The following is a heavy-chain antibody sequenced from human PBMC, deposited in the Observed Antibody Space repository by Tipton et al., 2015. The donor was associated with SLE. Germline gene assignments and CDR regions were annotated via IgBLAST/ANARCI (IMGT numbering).Heavy chain of an antibody. CDR1: GYSIRSGYY. D-gene: IGHD2-21*01. CDR2: IYHSGST. CDR3: ARSGHIVVVVLGYFDV. J-gene: IGHJ2*01. Sequence: LRLSCTVSGYSIRSGYYWGWIRQPPGKGLEWIGSIYHSGSTYYNPSLKSRVTISVDTSKNQFSLKLSSVTAADTAVYYRARSGHIVVVVLGYFDVWGRGTLVTVSS. V-gene: IGHV4-38-2*02.